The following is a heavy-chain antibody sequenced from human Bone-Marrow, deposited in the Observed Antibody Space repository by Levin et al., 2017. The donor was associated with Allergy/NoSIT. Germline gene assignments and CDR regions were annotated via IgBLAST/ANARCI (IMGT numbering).Heavy chain of an antibody. CDR3: ARDADPYGQYYYYMDV. CDR1: GFTFSSYW. J-gene: IGHJ6*03. Sequence: GGSLRLSCAASGFTFSSYWMSWVRQAPGKGLEWVANIKQDGSEKYYVDSVKGRFTISRDNAKNSLYLQMNSLRAEDTAVYYCARDADPYGQYYYYMDVWGKGTTVTVSS. CDR2: IKQDGSEK. V-gene: IGHV3-7*04. D-gene: IGHD3-10*01.